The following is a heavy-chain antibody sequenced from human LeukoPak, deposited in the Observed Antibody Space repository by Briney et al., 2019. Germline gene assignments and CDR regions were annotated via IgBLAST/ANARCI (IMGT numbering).Heavy chain of an antibody. Sequence: PSETLSLTCTVSGGSISSYYGTWIRQPHGKGLEWIGYIYYSGSTNYNPSLKSRVTMSVDTSKNHFSLMLSSVTAADTAVYYCARLHETGLFFDYWGQGTLVTVSS. CDR2: IYYSGST. J-gene: IGHJ4*02. V-gene: IGHV4-59*08. CDR1: GGSISSYY. CDR3: ARLHETGLFFDY. D-gene: IGHD3-9*01.